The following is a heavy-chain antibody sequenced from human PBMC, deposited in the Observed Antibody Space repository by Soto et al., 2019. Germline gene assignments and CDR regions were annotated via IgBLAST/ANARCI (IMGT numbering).Heavy chain of an antibody. CDR2: IGSSSNI. J-gene: IGHJ3*02. Sequence: HPGGSLRLSCVASEFTFSTYNMNWVRQAPGKGLEWVSYIGSSSNIYYADSVKGRFTISRDNAENSLYLQMSSLRVEDTAVYYCAKDKDYAFDIWGQGTTVTVSS. V-gene: IGHV3-48*01. CDR3: AKDKDYAFDI. CDR1: EFTFSTYN.